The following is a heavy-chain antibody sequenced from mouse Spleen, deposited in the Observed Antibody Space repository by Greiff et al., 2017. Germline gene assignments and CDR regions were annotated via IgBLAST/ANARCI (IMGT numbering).Heavy chain of an antibody. Sequence: EVMLVESGGGLVKPGGSLKLSCAASGFTFSSYAMSWVRQTPEKRLEWVATISSGGSYTYYPDSVKGRFTISRDNAKNTLYLQMSSLRSEDTAMYYCARHVTTASYFDVWGAGTTVTVSS. CDR1: GFTFSSYA. J-gene: IGHJ1*01. D-gene: IGHD1-2*01. CDR2: ISSGGSYT. CDR3: ARHVTTASYFDV. V-gene: IGHV5-9-1*01.